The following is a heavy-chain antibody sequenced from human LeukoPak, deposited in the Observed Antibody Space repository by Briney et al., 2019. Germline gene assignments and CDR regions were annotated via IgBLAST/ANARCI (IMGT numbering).Heavy chain of an antibody. CDR1: GYTFTSYA. CDR3: ATHHLGYYPWFDP. D-gene: IGHD1-26*01. J-gene: IGHJ5*02. Sequence: ASVTVSCKAAGYTFTSYAMHWVRQAPGQRLEWMGWINAGNGNTKYSQKFQGRVTITRDTSASTAYMELSSLRSEDTAVYYCATHHLGYYPWFDPWGQGTLVTVSS. CDR2: INAGNGNT. V-gene: IGHV1-3*01.